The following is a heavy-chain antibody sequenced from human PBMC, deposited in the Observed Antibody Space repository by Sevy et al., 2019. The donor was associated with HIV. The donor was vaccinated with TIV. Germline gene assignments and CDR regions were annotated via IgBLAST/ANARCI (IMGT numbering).Heavy chain of an antibody. D-gene: IGHD3-22*01. V-gene: IGHV3-23*01. Sequence: GGSLRLSCAASGFTFSSYAMSWVRQAPGKGLEWVSAISGGGGSTYYADSVKGRFTISRDNSKNTLYLQMNSLRAEDTAVYYCAKDWGYYDSSGYYPDDWGQGTLVTVSS. CDR2: ISGGGGST. CDR3: AKDWGYYDSSGYYPDD. J-gene: IGHJ4*02. CDR1: GFTFSSYA.